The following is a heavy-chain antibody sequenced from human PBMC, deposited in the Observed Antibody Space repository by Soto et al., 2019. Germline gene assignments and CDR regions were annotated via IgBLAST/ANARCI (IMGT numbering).Heavy chain of an antibody. D-gene: IGHD3-10*01. CDR3: ARDSILRVRAFDY. CDR2: IYYTGTT. J-gene: IGHJ4*02. CDR1: GGSISSYY. V-gene: IGHV4-59*01. Sequence: PSETLSLTCTVSGGSISSYYWRWIRQPPGKGLEWIGYIYYTGTTNYNPSLKSRVVMSLDTTKNHFTLKLSSVTAADTAVYYCARDSILRVRAFDYWGLGTLVTVSS.